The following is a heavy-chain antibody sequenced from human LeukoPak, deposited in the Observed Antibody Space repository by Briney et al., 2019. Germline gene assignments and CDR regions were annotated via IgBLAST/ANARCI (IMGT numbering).Heavy chain of an antibody. CDR1: GGSLSNYY. CDR3: ARNLAVGYSSWFDALDV. V-gene: IGHV4-59*08. D-gene: IGHD6-13*01. J-gene: IGHJ3*01. Sequence: SETLSLTCSVSGGSLSNYYWTWIRQSPGKGLEWIGNIYYSGSTNYNSSLKSRVTISVGPSRNQLSLKLSSVTAADTAVYYCARNLAVGYSSWFDALDVWGQGTMVTVSS. CDR2: IYYSGST.